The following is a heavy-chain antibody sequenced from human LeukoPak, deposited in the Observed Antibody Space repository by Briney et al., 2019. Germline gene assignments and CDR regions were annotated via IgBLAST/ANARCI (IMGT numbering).Heavy chain of an antibody. CDR2: IKQDGSEK. J-gene: IGHJ4*02. V-gene: IGHV3-7*01. CDR1: GFTFSSYW. CDR3: ARDVVEGGTGDDY. D-gene: IGHD7-27*01. Sequence: GGSLRLSCAASGFTFSSYWMSWVRQAPGKGLEWVANIKQDGSEKYYVDSVKGRFTISRDNAKNSLYLQMNSLRAEDTAVYYCARDVVEGGTGDDYWGQGTLVTVSS.